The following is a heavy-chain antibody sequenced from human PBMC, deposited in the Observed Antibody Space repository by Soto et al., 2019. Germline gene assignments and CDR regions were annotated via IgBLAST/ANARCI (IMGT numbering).Heavy chain of an antibody. CDR2: ISGSGGST. Sequence: GGSLRLSCAASGFTFSSYAMSWVRQAPGKGLEWVSAISGSGGSTYYADSVKGRFTISRDNSKNTLYLQMNSLRAEDTAVYYCAKEPRNNLIVAVHLSYGMDVWGQGTTVTVSS. CDR1: GFTFSSYA. J-gene: IGHJ6*02. V-gene: IGHV3-23*01. CDR3: AKEPRNNLIVAVHLSYGMDV. D-gene: IGHD3-22*01.